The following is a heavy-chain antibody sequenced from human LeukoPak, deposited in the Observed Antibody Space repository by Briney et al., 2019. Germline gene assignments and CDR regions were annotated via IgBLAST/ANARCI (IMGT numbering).Heavy chain of an antibody. CDR2: INHSGST. V-gene: IGHV4-34*01. J-gene: IGHJ4*02. Sequence: SETLSLTCAVYGGSFSGHYWSWIRQPPGKGLEWIGEINHSGSTNYNPSLKSRVTISVDTSKNQFSLKLSSVTAADTAVYYCARGPTVTTVPYWGQGTLVTVSS. CDR1: GGSFSGHY. D-gene: IGHD4-17*01. CDR3: ARGPTVTTVPY.